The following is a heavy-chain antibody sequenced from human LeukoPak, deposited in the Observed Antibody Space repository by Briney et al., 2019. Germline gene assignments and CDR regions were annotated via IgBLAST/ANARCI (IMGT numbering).Heavy chain of an antibody. V-gene: IGHV4-59*01. Sequence: PSVTLSLTCTVSGGSISSYYWSWIRQPPGKGLEWIGYIYYSGSTNYNPSLKSRVTISVDTSKNQFSPKLSSVTAADTAVYYCAGFRGYSYADYWGQGTLVTVSS. CDR2: IYYSGST. D-gene: IGHD5-18*01. CDR1: GGSISSYY. J-gene: IGHJ4*02. CDR3: AGFRGYSYADY.